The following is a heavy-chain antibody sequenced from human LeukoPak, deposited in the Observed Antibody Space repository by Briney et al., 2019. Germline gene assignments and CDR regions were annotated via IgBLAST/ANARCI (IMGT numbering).Heavy chain of an antibody. V-gene: IGHV1-69*05. CDR2: IILIFGTA. D-gene: IGHD3-22*01. J-gene: IGHJ5*02. CDR3: ARGPTYYYDSSGYSNWFDP. CDR1: GGTFSSYA. Sequence: SVKVSCKASGGTFSSYAISWVRQAPGQGLEWMGRIILIFGTANYAQKFQGRVTITTDESTSTAYMELSSLRSEDTAVYYCARGPTYYYDSSGYSNWFDPWGQGTLVTVSS.